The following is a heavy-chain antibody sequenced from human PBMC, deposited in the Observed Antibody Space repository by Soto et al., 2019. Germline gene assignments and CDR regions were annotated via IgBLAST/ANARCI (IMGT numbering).Heavy chain of an antibody. CDR3: ARVLRYVDWSQDY. D-gene: IGHD3-9*01. V-gene: IGHV4-30-4*02. CDR1: GRSISRGDYY. J-gene: IGHJ4*02. CDR2: IYYSGST. Sequence: SDTLSLTCAASGRSISRGDYYSRWIRQPPGNGPEWIGYIYYSGSTYYNTSLKSRVTISVDTSKSQFSLKLSSVTAADTAVYYCARVLRYVDWSQDYWGQGTLVTVSS.